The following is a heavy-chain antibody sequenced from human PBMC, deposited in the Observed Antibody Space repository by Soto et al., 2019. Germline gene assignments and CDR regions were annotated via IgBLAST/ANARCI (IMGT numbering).Heavy chain of an antibody. Sequence: PGGSLRLSCAASGFTFSSYSMHWVRQAPGKGLEWVAVISYDGSNKYYADSVKGRFTISRDNSKNTLYLQMNSLRAEDTAVYYCAKPEDSSGSLDYWGQGTLVTVSS. V-gene: IGHV3-30*18. CDR2: ISYDGSNK. CDR1: GFTFSSYS. J-gene: IGHJ4*02. CDR3: AKPEDSSGSLDY. D-gene: IGHD3-22*01.